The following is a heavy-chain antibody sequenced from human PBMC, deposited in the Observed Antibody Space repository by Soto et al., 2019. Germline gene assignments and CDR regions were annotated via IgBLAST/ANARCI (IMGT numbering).Heavy chain of an antibody. J-gene: IGHJ4*02. Sequence: QVRLVQSGAEVKKPGASVKVSCKASGYIFTNYYIYWVRQAPGQGLEWMAIINPNGGSTNCAQEFQGRITLTRDTSTSTVYMDLSSLASEDTAVYYCARGLYPGDKWGQGTLVTVSS. V-gene: IGHV1-46*01. CDR2: INPNGGST. D-gene: IGHD3-9*01. CDR1: GYIFTNYY. CDR3: ARGLYPGDK.